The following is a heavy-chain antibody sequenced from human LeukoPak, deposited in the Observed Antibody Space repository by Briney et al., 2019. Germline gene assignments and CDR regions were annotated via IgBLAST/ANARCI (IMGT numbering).Heavy chain of an antibody. Sequence: AAVKVSCKASGGTFSSYAISWVRQAPGQGLEWMGGIIPIFGTANYAQTFQGRVTITADESTSTAYMELSSLRSEDTAVYYCAAGVPAASKYYYYYYMDVWGKGTTVTVSS. CDR2: IIPIFGTA. J-gene: IGHJ6*03. CDR1: GGTFSSYA. V-gene: IGHV1-69*13. D-gene: IGHD2-2*01. CDR3: AAGVPAASKYYYYYYMDV.